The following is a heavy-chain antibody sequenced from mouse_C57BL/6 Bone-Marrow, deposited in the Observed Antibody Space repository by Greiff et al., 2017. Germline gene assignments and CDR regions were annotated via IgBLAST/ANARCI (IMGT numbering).Heavy chain of an antibody. CDR2: IYPGNSDT. Sequence: VQLKQSGTVLARPGASVKMSCKTSGYTFTSYWMHWVKQRPGQGLEWIGAIYPGNSDTSYNQKFKGKAKLTAVTSASTAYMELSSLTNEDSAVYYCTRRNGSSRYWYFDVWGTGTTVTVSS. V-gene: IGHV1-5*01. CDR1: GYTFTSYW. D-gene: IGHD1-1*01. J-gene: IGHJ1*03. CDR3: TRRNGSSRYWYFDV.